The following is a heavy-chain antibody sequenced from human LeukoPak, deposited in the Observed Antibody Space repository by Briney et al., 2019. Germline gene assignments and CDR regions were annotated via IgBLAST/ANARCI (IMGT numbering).Heavy chain of an antibody. Sequence: GGSLRLSCAASGLTFSSYAMSWVRQAPGKGLEWVSAISGSGGSTYYADSVKGRFTISRDNSKNTLYLQMNSLRAEDTAVYYCAKGRGQVVITSLDYWGQGTLVTVSS. CDR3: AKGRGQVVITSLDY. V-gene: IGHV3-23*01. CDR2: ISGSGGST. J-gene: IGHJ4*02. D-gene: IGHD3-22*01. CDR1: GLTFSSYA.